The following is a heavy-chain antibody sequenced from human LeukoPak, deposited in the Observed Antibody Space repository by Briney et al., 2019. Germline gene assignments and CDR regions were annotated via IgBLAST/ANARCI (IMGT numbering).Heavy chain of an antibody. J-gene: IGHJ6*03. D-gene: IGHD3-9*01. CDR1: GYSFTSYW. CDR3: ARQVDLTGYYSYYYYYMDV. CDR2: IYPGDSDT. Sequence: GESLKISCKGSGYSFTSYWISWVRQMPGKGLEWMGIIYPGDSDTRYSPSFQGQVTISADKSISTAYLQWSSLKASDTAMYYCARQVDLTGYYSYYYYYMDVWGKGTTVTVSS. V-gene: IGHV5-51*01.